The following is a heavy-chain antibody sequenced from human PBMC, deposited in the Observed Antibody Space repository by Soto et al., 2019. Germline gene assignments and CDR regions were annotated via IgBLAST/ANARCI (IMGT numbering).Heavy chain of an antibody. CDR2: IYYSGST. CDR1: GGSISSSSYY. CDR3: ARRGSSSWYGY. D-gene: IGHD6-13*01. Sequence: SETLSLTCTVAGGSISSSSYYWGWIRQPPGKGLEWIGSIYYSGSTYYNPSLKSRVTISVDTSKNQFSLKLSSVTAADTAVYYCARRGSSSWYGYWGQGTLVTVSS. V-gene: IGHV4-39*01. J-gene: IGHJ4*02.